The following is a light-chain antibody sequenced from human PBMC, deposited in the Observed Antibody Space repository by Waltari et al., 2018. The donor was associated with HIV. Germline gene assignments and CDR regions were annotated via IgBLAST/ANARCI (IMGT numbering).Light chain of an antibody. CDR3: NSYTSSSTLGV. CDR1: SSDVGGYNY. CDR2: DVS. J-gene: IGLJ1*01. V-gene: IGLV2-14*03. Sequence: QSALTQPASVSGSPGQSITISCTGTSSDVGGYNYVSWYQQHPGKAPKLMIYDVSNRPSGVSNRFSGSKSGNTASLTISGLQADDEADYYRNSYTSSSTLGVFGTGTKVTVL.